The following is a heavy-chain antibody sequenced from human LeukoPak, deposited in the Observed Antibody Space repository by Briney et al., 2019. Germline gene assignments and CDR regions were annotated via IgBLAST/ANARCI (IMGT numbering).Heavy chain of an antibody. CDR3: ASSAINNWLDY. V-gene: IGHV4-59*01. CDR1: GGSISSYY. D-gene: IGHD6-25*01. J-gene: IGHJ5*01. CDR2: IYYRGST. Sequence: PSETLSLTCTVSGGSISSYYWSWIRQPPGKGLELIGYIYYRGSTNYNPSLKSRVTISVDTSKNQFSLKLTSVTAADTAVYYCASSAINNWLDYWGQGTLVTVSS.